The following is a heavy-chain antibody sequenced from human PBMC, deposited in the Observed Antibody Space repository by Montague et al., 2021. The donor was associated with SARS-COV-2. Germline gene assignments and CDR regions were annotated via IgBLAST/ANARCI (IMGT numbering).Heavy chain of an antibody. CDR3: ARNDGYGDIAFDY. D-gene: IGHD4-17*01. V-gene: IGHV3-33*01. CDR2: IWYDGSKE. CDR1: GFIFSSHG. Sequence: SLRLSCAASGFIFSSHGMHWVRQAPGKGLEWVALIWYDGSKEYYEDSVKGRFTISRDNSKNTLYLQMNSLRAEDTAVYYCARNDGYGDIAFDYWGQGTLVTVSS. J-gene: IGHJ4*02.